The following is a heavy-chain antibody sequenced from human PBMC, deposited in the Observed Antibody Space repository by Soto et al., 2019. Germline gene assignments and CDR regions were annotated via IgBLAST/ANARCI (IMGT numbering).Heavy chain of an antibody. D-gene: IGHD6-13*01. J-gene: IGHJ2*01. V-gene: IGHV3-30*18. CDR1: GFTFSSYG. Sequence: QVQLVESGGGVVQPGRSLRLSCAASGFTFSSYGMHWVRQAPGKGLEWVAVISHDGSNKYYADSVKGRVTISRDNSKNALCPQISSGRADDTAVYYGSKERGAGAGPESNWYVYLWGRGTLGTVSS. CDR3: SKERGAGAGPESNWYVYL. CDR2: ISHDGSNK.